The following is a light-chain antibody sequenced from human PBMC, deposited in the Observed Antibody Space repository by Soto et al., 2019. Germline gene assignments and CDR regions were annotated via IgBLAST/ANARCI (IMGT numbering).Light chain of an antibody. CDR2: EVG. CDR3: SSYGDINTLV. CDR1: SSNVGTYKV. J-gene: IGLJ2*01. V-gene: IGLV2-23*02. Sequence: QSALTQPASVSGSPGQSINISCTGTSSNVGTYKVVSGYQHHPGKAPKLIIYEVGKRPSGVSYRFSGSKSGNTASLTISVIQDEDEAYYHCSSYGDINTLVFGGGTKLTVL.